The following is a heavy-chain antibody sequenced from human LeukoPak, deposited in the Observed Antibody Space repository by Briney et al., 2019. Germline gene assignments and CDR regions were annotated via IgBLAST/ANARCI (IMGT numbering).Heavy chain of an antibody. J-gene: IGHJ6*03. V-gene: IGHV3-21*01. Sequence: PGGSLRLSCAASGLTFSSYSMNWVRQAPGKGLEWVSSISSSSSYIYYADSVKGRFTISRDNAKNSLYLQMNSLRAEDTAVYYCARSLTFTTLDYYMDVWGKGTTVTVSS. CDR1: GLTFSSYS. CDR2: ISSSSSYI. D-gene: IGHD3-22*01. CDR3: ARSLTFTTLDYYMDV.